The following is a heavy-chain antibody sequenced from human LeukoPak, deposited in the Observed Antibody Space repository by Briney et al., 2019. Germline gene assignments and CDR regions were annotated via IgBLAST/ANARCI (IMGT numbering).Heavy chain of an antibody. Sequence: SETLSLTCAVYGGSFSGYYWSWIRQPPGKGLEWIGEINHSGSTNYNPSLKSRVTISVDTSKNQFSLKLSSVTAADTAVYYCASEYSGSYGYWGQGTLVTVSS. CDR3: ASEYSGSYGY. J-gene: IGHJ4*02. CDR1: GGSFSGYY. V-gene: IGHV4-34*01. CDR2: INHSGST. D-gene: IGHD1-26*01.